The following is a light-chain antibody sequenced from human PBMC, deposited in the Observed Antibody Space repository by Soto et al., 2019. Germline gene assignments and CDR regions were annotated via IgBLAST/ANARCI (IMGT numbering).Light chain of an antibody. CDR2: KAS. V-gene: IGKV1-5*03. CDR1: QSISVW. Sequence: DIQMTQSPSTLSASVGDRVTITCRASQSISVWLAWYQQKAGKAPNLLIYKASRLESGVPSRFSGSGSETEFTLTISGLQPGDSATYYCQQYENLPTFGQGTRLEIK. J-gene: IGKJ5*01. CDR3: QQYENLPT.